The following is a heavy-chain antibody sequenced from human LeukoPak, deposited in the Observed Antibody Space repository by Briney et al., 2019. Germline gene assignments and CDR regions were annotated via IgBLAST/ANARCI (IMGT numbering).Heavy chain of an antibody. CDR3: ITFSMIVVVITD. Sequence: GGSLRLSCAASGFTFSNAWMSWVRQAPGKGLEWVGRIKSKTEGGTTDYAAPVKGRFTISRDDSKNTLYLQMNSLKTEDTAVYYCITFSMIVVVITDWGQGTLVTVSS. D-gene: IGHD3-22*01. CDR2: IKSKTEGGTT. J-gene: IGHJ4*02. CDR1: GFTFSNAW. V-gene: IGHV3-15*01.